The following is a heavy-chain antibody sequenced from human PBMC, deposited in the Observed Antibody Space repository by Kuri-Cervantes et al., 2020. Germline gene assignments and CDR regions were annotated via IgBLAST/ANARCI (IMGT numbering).Heavy chain of an antibody. CDR1: GFTFSSYS. Sequence: GGSLRLSCAASGFTFSSYSMNWVRQAPGKGLEWVSGISWNSGSIGYADSVKGRFTISRDNAKNSLYLQMNSLRAEDTALYYCAKDYGSYYGGGRYYYYGMDVWGQGTTVTVSS. D-gene: IGHD1-26*01. CDR2: ISWNSGSI. J-gene: IGHJ6*02. V-gene: IGHV3-9*01. CDR3: AKDYGSYYGGGRYYYYGMDV.